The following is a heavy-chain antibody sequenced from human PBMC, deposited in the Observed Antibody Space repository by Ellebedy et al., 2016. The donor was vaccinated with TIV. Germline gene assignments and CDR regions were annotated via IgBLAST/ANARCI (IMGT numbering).Heavy chain of an antibody. CDR1: AFTFSSYD. J-gene: IGHJ6*02. Sequence: GGSLRLXCEASAFTFSSYDMSWVRQAPGKGLEWVSSINGGGGIIYYAGSVKGRFTISRDNSKKTVYLQMNSLRAADTAKYYCTNTYPEEGLDVWGQGTTVTVSS. D-gene: IGHD2-21*01. CDR3: TNTYPEEGLDV. V-gene: IGHV3-23*01. CDR2: INGGGGII.